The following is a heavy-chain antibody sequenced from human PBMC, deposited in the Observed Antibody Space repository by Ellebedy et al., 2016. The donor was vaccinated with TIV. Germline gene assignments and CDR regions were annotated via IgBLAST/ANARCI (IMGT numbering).Heavy chain of an antibody. CDR1: GGSISSYY. V-gene: IGHV4-59*13. Sequence: SETLSLTXAVSGGSISSYYWSWIRQPPGKGLEWIGYIYYSGSTNYNPSLKSRVTISVDTSKNQFSLKLSSVTAADTAVYYCARNYLDEHYYYYMDVWGKGTTVTVSS. D-gene: IGHD1-7*01. J-gene: IGHJ6*03. CDR2: IYYSGST. CDR3: ARNYLDEHYYYYMDV.